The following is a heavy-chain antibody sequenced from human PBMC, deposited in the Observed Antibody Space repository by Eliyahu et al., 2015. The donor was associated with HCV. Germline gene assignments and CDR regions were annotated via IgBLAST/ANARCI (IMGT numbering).Heavy chain of an antibody. CDR3: AAAGPFDWLLPVDYYYGMDV. Sequence: QMQLVQSGPEVKKPGTXVKVSCKXSGFTFTSSAXXWXRXXRGQRLEWIGWXVVGSGNTNYAQKFQERVTITRDMSTSTAYMELSSLRSEDTAVYYCAAAGPFDWLLPVDYYYGMDVWGQGTTVTVSS. V-gene: IGHV1-58*01. J-gene: IGHJ6*02. D-gene: IGHD3-9*01. CDR2: XVVGSGNT. CDR1: GFTFTSSA.